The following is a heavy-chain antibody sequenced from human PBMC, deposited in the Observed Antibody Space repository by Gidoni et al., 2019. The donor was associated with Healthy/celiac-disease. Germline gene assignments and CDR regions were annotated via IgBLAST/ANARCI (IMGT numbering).Heavy chain of an antibody. D-gene: IGHD6-19*01. V-gene: IGHV3-23*01. CDR2: ISGSGGST. CDR1: GFTFSSYA. CDR3: ARPTTPYSSGWYEGPLDY. Sequence: EVQLLESGGGLVQPGGSLRLSCAASGFTFSSYAMSWVRQAPGKGLEWVSAISGSGGSTYYADSVKGRFTISRDNSKNTLYRQMNSLRAEDTAVYYCARPTTPYSSGWYEGPLDYWGQGTLVTVSS. J-gene: IGHJ4*02.